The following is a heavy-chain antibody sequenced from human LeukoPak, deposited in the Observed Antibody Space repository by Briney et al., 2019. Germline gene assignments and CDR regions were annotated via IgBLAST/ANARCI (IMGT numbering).Heavy chain of an antibody. D-gene: IGHD3-10*01. CDR1: GYKFTSYW. Sequence: GESLRISCEASGYKFTSYWIGWMRQMPGKGLEWMGVIYPSDSDTRYNLSFEGQVTISADKSINTAYLQWSSLRPSDTAVYYCAKGDGEFDYWGQGTLVTVSS. CDR2: IYPSDSDT. V-gene: IGHV5-51*01. J-gene: IGHJ4*02. CDR3: AKGDGEFDY.